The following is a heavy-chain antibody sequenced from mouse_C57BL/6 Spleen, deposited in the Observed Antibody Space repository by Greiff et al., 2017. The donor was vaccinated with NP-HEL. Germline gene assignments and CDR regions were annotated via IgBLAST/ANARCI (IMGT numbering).Heavy chain of an antibody. J-gene: IGHJ4*01. CDR1: GFSLSTSGMG. Sequence: QVTLKVSGPGILQSSQTLSLTCSFSGFSLSTSGMGVSWIRQPSGKGLEWLAHIYWDDDKRYNPSLKSRLTISKDTSRNQVFLKITSVDTADTATYYCARRGDYYGSSYGYYAMDYWGQGTSVTVSS. D-gene: IGHD1-1*01. V-gene: IGHV8-12*01. CDR2: IYWDDDK. CDR3: ARRGDYYGSSYGYYAMDY.